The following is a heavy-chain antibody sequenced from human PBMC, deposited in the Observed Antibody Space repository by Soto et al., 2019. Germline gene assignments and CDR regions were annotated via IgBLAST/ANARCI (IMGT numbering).Heavy chain of an antibody. J-gene: IGHJ6*03. Sequence: GGSLRLSCAASGFTFSSFAMSWVRQAPGRGLEWVSSITGNGATTYYTDSVKGRFIISRDNSKNTLYLQMNSLRAEDTAVYYCAKDGQATVTAIYYYYMDVWGKGTTVTVSS. CDR2: ITGNGATT. D-gene: IGHD4-17*01. CDR3: AKDGQATVTAIYYYYMDV. CDR1: GFTFSSFA. V-gene: IGHV3-23*01.